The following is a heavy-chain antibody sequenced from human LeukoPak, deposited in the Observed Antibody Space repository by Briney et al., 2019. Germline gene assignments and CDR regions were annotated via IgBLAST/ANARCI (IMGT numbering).Heavy chain of an antibody. J-gene: IGHJ6*03. CDR1: GYTFTSYY. D-gene: IGHD5-18*01. CDR3: ARAVHVDTAMVTFYYYYYMDV. CDR2: ISAYNGNT. V-gene: IGHV1-18*04. Sequence: ASVKVSCKASGYTFTSYYMHWVRQAPGQGLEWMGWISAYNGNTNYAQKLQGRVTMTTDTSTSTAYMELRSLRSDDTAVYYCARAVHVDTAMVTFYYYYYMDVWGKGTTVTISS.